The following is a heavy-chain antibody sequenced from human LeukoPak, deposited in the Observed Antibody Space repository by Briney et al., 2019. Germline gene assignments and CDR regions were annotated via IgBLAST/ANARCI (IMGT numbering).Heavy chain of an antibody. J-gene: IGHJ4*02. D-gene: IGHD2-2*01. Sequence: SVKVSCKASGGTFSSYAISWVRQAPGQGLEWMGAIIPIFGTANYAQKFQGRVTITADESTSTAYMELSSLRSEDTAVYYCASSGQLTHFDYWGQGTLVTVSS. CDR1: GGTFSSYA. V-gene: IGHV1-69*13. CDR3: ASSGQLTHFDY. CDR2: IIPIFGTA.